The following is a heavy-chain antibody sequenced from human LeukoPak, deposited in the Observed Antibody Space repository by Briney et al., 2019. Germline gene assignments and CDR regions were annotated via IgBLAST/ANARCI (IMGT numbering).Heavy chain of an antibody. CDR2: INPNSGGT. D-gene: IGHD6-25*01. J-gene: IGHJ4*02. CDR3: VTLLSNAAFDY. V-gene: IGHV1-2*02. CDR1: GYTFTGYY. Sequence: GASVKVSCKASGYTFTGYYMHWVRQAPGQGLEWMGWINPNSGGTNYAQKFQGRVTMTRDTFISTAYMELSRLRSDDTAVYYCVTLLSNAAFDYWGQGTLVTVSS.